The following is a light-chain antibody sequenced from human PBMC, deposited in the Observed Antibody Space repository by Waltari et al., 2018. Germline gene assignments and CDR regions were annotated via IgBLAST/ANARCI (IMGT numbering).Light chain of an antibody. CDR2: GNS. CDR1: SSNIVAGYV. Sequence: QSVLTQPPSVSGAPGQRVTISCTGRSSNIVAGYVLHWYQQLPGTAPKLLIYGNSNRPSGVPDRFSGSKSGTSASLAITGLQAEDEADYYCQSYDSSLSVVVFGGGTKLTVL. J-gene: IGLJ2*01. V-gene: IGLV1-40*01. CDR3: QSYDSSLSVVV.